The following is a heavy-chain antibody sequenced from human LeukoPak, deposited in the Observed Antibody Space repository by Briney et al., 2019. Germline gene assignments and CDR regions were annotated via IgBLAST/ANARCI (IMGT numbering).Heavy chain of an antibody. V-gene: IGHV1-8*02. J-gene: IGHJ3*02. Sequence: GASVKVYCKASGYTFTSYGINWVRQATGLGLEWMGWMNPNSGNTGYAQKFQGRVTMTRNTSITTAYMELSSLRSEDTAVYYCARMSVVVVPDAFDIWGQGTMVTVSS. D-gene: IGHD3-22*01. CDR3: ARMSVVVVPDAFDI. CDR2: MNPNSGNT. CDR1: GYTFTSYG.